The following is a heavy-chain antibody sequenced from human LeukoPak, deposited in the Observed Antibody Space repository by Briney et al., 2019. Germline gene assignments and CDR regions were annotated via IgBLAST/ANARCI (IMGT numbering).Heavy chain of an antibody. CDR2: ISSSSYI. CDR1: GFTFSSYS. D-gene: IGHD2-8*01. CDR3: ARDAEYCTNGVCNYFDY. Sequence: GGSLRLSCAASGFTFSSYSMNWVRQAPGKGLEWVSSISSSSYIYYADSVKGRFTISRGNAKNSLYLQMNSLRAEDTAVYYCARDAEYCTNGVCNYFDYWGQGTLVTVSS. V-gene: IGHV3-21*01. J-gene: IGHJ4*02.